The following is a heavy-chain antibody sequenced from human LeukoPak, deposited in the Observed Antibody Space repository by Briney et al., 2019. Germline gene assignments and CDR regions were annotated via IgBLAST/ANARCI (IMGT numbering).Heavy chain of an antibody. V-gene: IGHV3-74*01. CDR2: INSDGSST. CDR1: GFTFSSYG. CDR3: ARGSYYFDY. Sequence: GGSLRLSCAASGFTFSSYGMSWVRQAPGKGLVWVSRINSDGSSTSYADSVKGRFTISRDNAKNTLYLQMNSLRAEDTALYYCARGSYYFDYWGQGTLVTVSS. J-gene: IGHJ4*02.